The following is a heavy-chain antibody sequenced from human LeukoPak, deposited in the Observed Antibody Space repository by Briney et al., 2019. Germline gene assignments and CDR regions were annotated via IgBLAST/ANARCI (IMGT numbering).Heavy chain of an antibody. J-gene: IGHJ6*02. Sequence: GESLKISCKGSGYSFTNYWIGWVRQMPGKGLEWMGIIYPGDSDTRYSPSFQGQVTISADKSISTAYLQWSSLKASDTAMYYCARHPLVRGVDYGMDVWGQGTTVTVSS. CDR3: ARHPLVRGVDYGMDV. CDR2: IYPGDSDT. V-gene: IGHV5-51*01. D-gene: IGHD3-10*01. CDR1: GYSFTNYW.